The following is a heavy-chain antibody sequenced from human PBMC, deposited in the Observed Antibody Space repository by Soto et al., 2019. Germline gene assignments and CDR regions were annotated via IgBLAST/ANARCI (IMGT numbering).Heavy chain of an antibody. CDR2: IDHTGST. CDR1: GESFTAYY. CDR3: VRRVSSSGSLGHQYYYDMNF. D-gene: IGHD6-6*01. Sequence: PSETLSLTCAVYGESFTAYYWSWIRQPPRKGLEWIGEIDHTGSTNYNSALRTRVSILEDASKNQCSLKLSSVTAADTAVYYCVRRVSSSGSLGHQYYYDMNFWPQATTVTVSS. V-gene: IGHV4-34*01. J-gene: IGHJ6*02.